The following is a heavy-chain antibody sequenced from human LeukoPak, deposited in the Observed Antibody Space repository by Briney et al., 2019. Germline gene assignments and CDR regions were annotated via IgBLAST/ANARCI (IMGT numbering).Heavy chain of an antibody. D-gene: IGHD3-22*01. CDR3: ARGPYSYDSSGAFDI. CDR2: ISSSGST. CDR1: GDSISSGDYY. J-gene: IGHJ3*02. Sequence: TTSETLSLTCTVSGDSISSGDYYWSWIRQPAGKGLEWIGRISSSGSTNCNPSLKSRVTISVDTSKNQFSLKLSSVTAADTAVYFCARGPYSYDSSGAFDIWGQGTMVTVSS. V-gene: IGHV4-61*02.